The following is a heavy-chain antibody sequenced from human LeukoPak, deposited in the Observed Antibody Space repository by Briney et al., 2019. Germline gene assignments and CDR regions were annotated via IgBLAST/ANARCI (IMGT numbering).Heavy chain of an antibody. CDR2: ISYDGSNK. V-gene: IGHV3-30-3*01. CDR3: ARDPVRWGTGTTSCGY. D-gene: IGHD1-1*01. J-gene: IGHJ4*02. CDR1: GFTFSSYA. Sequence: PGGSLRLSCAASGFTFSSYAMHWVRQAPGKGLEWVAVISYDGSNKYYADSVKGRFTISRDNSKNTLYLQMNSLRAEDTAVYYCARDPVRWGTGTTSCGYWGQGTLVTVSS.